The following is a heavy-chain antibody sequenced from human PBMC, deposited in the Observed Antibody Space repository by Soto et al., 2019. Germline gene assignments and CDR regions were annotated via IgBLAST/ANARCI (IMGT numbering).Heavy chain of an antibody. CDR3: AKDRMGAGVRGYFDY. Sequence: QVQLVESGGGVVQPGKSLRLSCAGSGFTFSSYGMDWVRQAPGKGLEWVAVISYDGSNKYYADSVKGRFTISRDNSKNTLYLQTSNLRADDTAVYYCAKDRMGAGVRGYFDYWGQGTLVTVSS. V-gene: IGHV3-30*18. J-gene: IGHJ4*02. CDR2: ISYDGSNK. D-gene: IGHD3-10*01. CDR1: GFTFSSYG.